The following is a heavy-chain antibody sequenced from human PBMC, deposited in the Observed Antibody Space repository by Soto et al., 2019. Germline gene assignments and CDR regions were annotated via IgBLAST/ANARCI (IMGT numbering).Heavy chain of an antibody. D-gene: IGHD3-22*01. J-gene: IGHJ5*02. Sequence: PSETLSLTCTVSGDSISSNNNYWSWIRQPPGEVLEWIVFISYSGTTSYSPSLKSRVSISLDTSNNQFSLILSSVTSSYTVVYYCARDLYYYDSSGYFRWFDPWCQGTLLTISS. CDR1: GDSISSNNNY. CDR3: ARDLYYYDSSGYFRWFDP. CDR2: ISYSGTT. V-gene: IGHV4-30-4*01.